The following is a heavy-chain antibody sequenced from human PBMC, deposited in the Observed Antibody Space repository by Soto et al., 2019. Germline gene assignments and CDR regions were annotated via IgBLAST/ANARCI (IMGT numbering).Heavy chain of an antibody. J-gene: IGHJ4*02. V-gene: IGHV1-69*13. CDR1: GGTFNNYA. CDR2: IVPIFGPA. D-gene: IGHD6-13*01. CDR3: ARPSYSSSWLPNLDY. Sequence: SVKVSCKASGGTFNNYAIHWVRQAPGQGLEWMGGIVPIFGPAKYPEKFRGRVRITADDSTSTAYMELRSLTSEDTAMYYCARPSYSSSWLPNLDYWGQGTLVTVSS.